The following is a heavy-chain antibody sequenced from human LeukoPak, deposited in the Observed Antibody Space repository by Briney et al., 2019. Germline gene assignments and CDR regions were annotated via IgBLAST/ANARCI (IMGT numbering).Heavy chain of an antibody. J-gene: IGHJ3*02. D-gene: IGHD2-15*01. CDR2: ISGSGGST. CDR3: AKEPYCSGGSCYLGGHDAFDI. Sequence: GGSLRLSCAASGFTFSSYTMNWVRQAPGKGLEWVSAISGSGGSTYYADSVKGRFTISRDNSKNTLYLQMNSLRAEDTAVYYCAKEPYCSGGSCYLGGHDAFDIWGQGTMVTVSS. CDR1: GFTFSSYT. V-gene: IGHV3-23*01.